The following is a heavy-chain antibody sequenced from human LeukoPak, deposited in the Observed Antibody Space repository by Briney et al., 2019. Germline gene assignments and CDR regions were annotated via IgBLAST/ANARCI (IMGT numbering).Heavy chain of an antibody. D-gene: IGHD6-19*01. CDR3: ARSSGWYLLGYFDY. J-gene: IGHJ4*02. Sequence: SETLSLTCLVTGSSISSNYFWGWIRQFPGKGLEWIGRIYQSGSTYYNPSLKSRVTISVDTSKNQFSLKLSSVTTADTAVYYCARSSGWYLLGYFDYWGQGTLVTVSS. V-gene: IGHV4-38-2*01. CDR1: GSSISSNYF. CDR2: IYQSGST.